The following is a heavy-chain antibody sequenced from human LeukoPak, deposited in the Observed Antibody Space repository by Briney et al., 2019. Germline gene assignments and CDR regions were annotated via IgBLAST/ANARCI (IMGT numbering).Heavy chain of an antibody. CDR3: AKDRSGYSSTYYFDY. V-gene: IGHV3-23*01. CDR2: ISGSGGST. CDR1: GFTFSSYG. D-gene: IGHD6-13*01. Sequence: GGTLRLSCAASGFTFSSYGMSWVRQAPGKGLEWVSAISGSGGSTYYADSVKGRFTISRDNSKNTLYLQMNSLRAEDTAVYYCAKDRSGYSSTYYFDYWGQGTLVTVSS. J-gene: IGHJ4*02.